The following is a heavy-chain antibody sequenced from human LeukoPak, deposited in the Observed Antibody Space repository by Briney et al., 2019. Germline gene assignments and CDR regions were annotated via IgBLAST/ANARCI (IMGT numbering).Heavy chain of an antibody. CDR1: GGTFSSYA. V-gene: IGHV1-69*04. CDR3: ARDRCTNGVCRPPPYYYYYGMDV. J-gene: IGHJ6*02. CDR2: IIPILGIA. Sequence: ASVKVSCKASGGTFSSYAISWVRQAPGQGLEWMGRIIPILGIANYAQKFQGRVTITADKSTSTAYMELSSLRSEDTAVYYCARDRCTNGVCRPPPYYYYYGMDVWGQGTTDTVSS. D-gene: IGHD2-8*01.